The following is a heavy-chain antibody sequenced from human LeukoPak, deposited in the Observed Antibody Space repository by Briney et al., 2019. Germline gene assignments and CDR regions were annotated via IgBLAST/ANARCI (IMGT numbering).Heavy chain of an antibody. CDR1: GDSISSGTYY. Sequence: TLSLTCTVSGDSISSGTYYWSWIRQHPGKGLEWIGYIYYSGSTYYNPSLNSRVTTSVDTSKNQFSLRLSSVTAADTAVYYCARVGRFRSGGLDYWGQGMLVTVAS. V-gene: IGHV4-31*03. D-gene: IGHD2-21*01. J-gene: IGHJ4*02. CDR3: ARVGRFRSGGLDY. CDR2: IYYSGST.